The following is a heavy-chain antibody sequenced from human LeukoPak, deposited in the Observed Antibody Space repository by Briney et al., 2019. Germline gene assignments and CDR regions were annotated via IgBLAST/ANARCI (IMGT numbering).Heavy chain of an antibody. CDR1: GFTFSSYG. Sequence: GGSLRLSCAASGFTFSSYGMHWVRQAPGKGLEWVAAIWYDGSNKYYTDSVKGRFTISRDNSKNTLYLQINSLRAEDTAVYYCARGQYYDSSGSYPDAFDIWGQGTMVTVSS. CDR2: IWYDGSNK. J-gene: IGHJ3*02. V-gene: IGHV3-33*01. D-gene: IGHD3-22*01. CDR3: ARGQYYDSSGSYPDAFDI.